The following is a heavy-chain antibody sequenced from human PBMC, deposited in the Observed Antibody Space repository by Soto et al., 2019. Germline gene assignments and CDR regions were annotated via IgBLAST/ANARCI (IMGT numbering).Heavy chain of an antibody. CDR3: ARGRPISLYYFGY. J-gene: IGHJ4*02. Sequence: EVQLVESGGGLVQPGGSLRLSCAASGFTFSNYDMHWVRQVTGKGLEWVSTIGTAGDTYYPGSVKGRFTISRENAKNSLYIQMNSLRAEDTAVYYCARGRPISLYYFGYWGQGTLVTVSS. D-gene: IGHD3-9*01. CDR1: GFTFSNYD. CDR2: IGTAGDT. V-gene: IGHV3-13*01.